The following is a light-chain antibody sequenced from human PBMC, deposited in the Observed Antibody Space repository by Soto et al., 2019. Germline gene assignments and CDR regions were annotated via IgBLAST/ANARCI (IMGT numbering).Light chain of an antibody. CDR2: GPS. Sequence: EIVLTQSPGTLSLSPGERATLSCRASKSVSSSYLAWYQQKPGQAPRLLIYGPSSRATGIPDRFSGSGSGTDFTLTISRLEPEDFAVYYCQQYGSSLFTFGPGTKVDIK. V-gene: IGKV3-20*01. CDR3: QQYGSSLFT. J-gene: IGKJ3*01. CDR1: KSVSSSY.